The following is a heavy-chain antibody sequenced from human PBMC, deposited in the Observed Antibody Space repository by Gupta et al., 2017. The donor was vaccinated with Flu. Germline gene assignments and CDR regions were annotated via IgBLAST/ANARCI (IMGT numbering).Heavy chain of an antibody. CDR1: GGSFSGYY. J-gene: IGHJ6*02. V-gene: IGHV4-34*01. D-gene: IGHD4-17*01. CDR3: AISSYDYGDYPKNTPRRDNYYYYYGMDV. Sequence: QVQLQQWGAGLLKPSETLSLTCAVYGGSFSGYYWSWIRQPPGKGLEWIGEINHSGSTNYNPSLKSRVTISVDTSKNQFSLKLSSVTAADTAVYYCAISSYDYGDYPKNTPRRDNYYYYYGMDVWGQGTTVTVSS. CDR2: INHSGST.